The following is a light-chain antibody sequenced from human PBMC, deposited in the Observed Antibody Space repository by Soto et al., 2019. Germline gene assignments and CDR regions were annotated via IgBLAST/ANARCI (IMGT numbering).Light chain of an antibody. CDR1: QGISNY. CDR2: AAS. V-gene: IGKV1-27*01. CDR3: LRYYSAPRT. J-gene: IGKJ1*01. Sequence: DIQMTQSPSSLSASVGDRVTITCRASQGISNYLAWYQQKPGEVPKLLIYAASTLQSGVPSRFSGGGSGTDFTLSISSLQPEDVATYYCLRYYSAPRTFGQGTKVEI.